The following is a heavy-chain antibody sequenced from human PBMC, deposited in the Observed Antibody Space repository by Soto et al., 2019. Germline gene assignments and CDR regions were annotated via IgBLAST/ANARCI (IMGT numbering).Heavy chain of an antibody. J-gene: IGHJ4*02. CDR3: AASRGYSGYDWAGPFDY. Sequence: SVKVSCKASGGTFSSYAISWVRQAPGQGLEWMGGIIPIFGTANYAQKFQGRVTITADESTSTAYMELSSLRSEDTAVYYCAASRGYSGYDWAGPFDYWGQGTLVTVSS. V-gene: IGHV1-69*13. CDR1: GGTFSSYA. CDR2: IIPIFGTA. D-gene: IGHD5-12*01.